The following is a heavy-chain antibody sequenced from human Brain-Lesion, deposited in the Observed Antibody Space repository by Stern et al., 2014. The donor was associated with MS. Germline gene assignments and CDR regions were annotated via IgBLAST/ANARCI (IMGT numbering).Heavy chain of an antibody. CDR3: ASNRGSGSFFDS. Sequence: DQLVESGPGLVKPSGTLSLTCAVSGGSISSGNWWSWVRQSPGKRLEGIGEMYHSGITNYNPSLESRVSISIDKSKNQFSLKVYSLTAADTAVYYCASNRGSGSFFDSWGQGSLVTVSS. D-gene: IGHD1-26*01. CDR2: MYHSGIT. CDR1: GGSISSGNW. J-gene: IGHJ4*02. V-gene: IGHV4-4*02.